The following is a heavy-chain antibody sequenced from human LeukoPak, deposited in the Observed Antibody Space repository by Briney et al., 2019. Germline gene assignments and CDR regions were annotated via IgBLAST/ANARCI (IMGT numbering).Heavy chain of an antibody. D-gene: IGHD4-17*01. CDR2: INAGNGNT. CDR1: GYILTSYG. V-gene: IGHV1-3*01. CDR3: ARDSHPVTKGLYYYGMDV. Sequence: APVKVSCKASGYILTSYGMHWVRQAPGQRLEWMGWINAGNGNTKSTQKFQGRVTITRETSAKTAYMELSGLRSEDTAVYYCARDSHPVTKGLYYYGMDVWGKGTTVTVSS. J-gene: IGHJ6*04.